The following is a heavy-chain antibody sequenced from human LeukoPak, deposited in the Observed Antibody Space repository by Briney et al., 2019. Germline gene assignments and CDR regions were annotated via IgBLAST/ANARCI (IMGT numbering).Heavy chain of an antibody. CDR3: ARGGGYRFDPFDY. Sequence: GGSLRLSCAASGFTFSTYAMSWVRQVPGKGLEWVSRIDGDGTNTNYADSVKGRFTISRDDAKNTLYLQMNSLRAEDTAVYYCARGGGYRFDPFDYWGQGTLVTVSS. D-gene: IGHD5-12*01. CDR2: IDGDGTNT. CDR1: GFTFSTYA. J-gene: IGHJ4*02. V-gene: IGHV3-74*01.